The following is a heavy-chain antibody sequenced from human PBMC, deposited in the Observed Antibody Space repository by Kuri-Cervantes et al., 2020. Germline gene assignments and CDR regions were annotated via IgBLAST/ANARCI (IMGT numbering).Heavy chain of an antibody. D-gene: IGHD6-19*01. J-gene: IGHJ3*02. CDR2: IYYSGST. CDR3: AVGYSSVPFGAFDI. V-gene: IGHV4-30-4*01. CDR1: GGSISSGDYY. Sequence: LRPSCTVSGGSISSGDYYWSWIRQPPGKGLEGIEYIYYSGSTYYNPSLKSRVTISVDTYKNQFSLKLSSVTDADAAVYYCAVGYSSVPFGAFDIWGQGTMVTVSS.